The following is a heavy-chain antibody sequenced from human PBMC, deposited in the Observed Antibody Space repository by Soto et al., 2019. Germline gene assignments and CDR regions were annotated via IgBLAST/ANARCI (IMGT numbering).Heavy chain of an antibody. CDR1: GFTFNNFA. CDR3: AKVAPYGRAVAGPFDY. Sequence: GGSLRLSCAASGFTFNNFAMNWGRQAPGKGLEWVSAINGAGSATEYGDSVRGRFAISRDNSKSTLYLQMNSLSPADTAVYYCAKVAPYGRAVAGPFDYWGQGALVTVSS. D-gene: IGHD6-19*01. J-gene: IGHJ4*02. V-gene: IGHV3-23*01. CDR2: INGAGSAT.